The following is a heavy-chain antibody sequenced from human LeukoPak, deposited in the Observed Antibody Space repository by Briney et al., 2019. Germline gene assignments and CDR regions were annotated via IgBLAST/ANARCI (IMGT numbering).Heavy chain of an antibody. J-gene: IGHJ6*02. CDR1: GYPFTSQY. CDR3: ARDQWYYVGSGREVGGMDV. D-gene: IGHD3-10*01. V-gene: IGHV1-46*01. Sequence: ASVKVSCKASGYPFTSQYMHWVCQAPRQGPEWKGIINPSGGSPTYAQRFQGRVAMTSDMSTTTVYMELSSLRSEDTAVYYCARDQWYYVGSGREVGGMDVWGQGTTVTVSS. CDR2: INPSGGSP.